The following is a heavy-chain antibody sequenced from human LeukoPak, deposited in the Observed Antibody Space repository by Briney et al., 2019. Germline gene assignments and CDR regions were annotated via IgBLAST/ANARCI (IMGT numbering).Heavy chain of an antibody. CDR1: GGSFSGYY. V-gene: IGHV4-34*01. CDR3: AIPGYCSSTSCYVYAFDI. Sequence: SETLSLTCAVYGGSFSGYYWSWIRQPPGKGLERIGEINPSGSTNYNPSLKSRVTISVDTSKNQFSLKLSSVTAADTAVYYCAIPGYCSSTSCYVYAFDIWGQGTMVTVSS. CDR2: INPSGST. J-gene: IGHJ3*02. D-gene: IGHD2-2*01.